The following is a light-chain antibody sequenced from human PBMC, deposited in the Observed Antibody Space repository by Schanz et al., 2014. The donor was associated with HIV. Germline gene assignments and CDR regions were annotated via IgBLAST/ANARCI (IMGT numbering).Light chain of an antibody. V-gene: IGKV3-20*01. CDR2: GAS. J-gene: IGKJ2*01. Sequence: EIVMTQSPATLSVSPGERATLSCRASQSVSSNLAWYQQKPGQAPRLLIYGASNRATGVPDRFSGSGSGTDFILTISRLEPEDFAVYYCQQYGSSPRTFGQGTKLEIK. CDR1: QSVSSN. CDR3: QQYGSSPRT.